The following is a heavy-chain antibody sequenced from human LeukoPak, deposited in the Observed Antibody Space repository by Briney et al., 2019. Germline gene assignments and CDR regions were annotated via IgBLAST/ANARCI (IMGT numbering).Heavy chain of an antibody. CDR3: ARDNQLLNAFDI. V-gene: IGHV3-21*01. CDR1: GFTFSSYS. Sequence: GGSLRLSCAASGFTFSSYSMNWVRQAPGKGLEWVSSISSSSYIYYADSVKGRFTISRDNAKNSLYLQMNSLRAEDTAVYYCARDNQLLNAFDIWGQGTMVTVSS. D-gene: IGHD2-2*01. J-gene: IGHJ3*02. CDR2: ISSSSYI.